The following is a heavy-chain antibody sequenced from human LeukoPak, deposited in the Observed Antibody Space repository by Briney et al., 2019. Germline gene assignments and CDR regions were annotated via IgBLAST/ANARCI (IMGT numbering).Heavy chain of an antibody. V-gene: IGHV3-30*02. D-gene: IGHD3-22*01. CDR2: IRFDELDK. CDR1: GFTFRTYG. J-gene: IGHJ4*02. CDR3: AKRGVVIRVILVGFHKEANYFDS. Sequence: PGGSLRLSCAASGFTFRTYGMHWVRQAPGKGLEWVSFIRFDELDKYYADSVKGRFTISRDNPKNTLYLQMNSLRAEDTAVYFCAKRGVVIRVILVGFHKEANYFDSWGQGALVTVSS.